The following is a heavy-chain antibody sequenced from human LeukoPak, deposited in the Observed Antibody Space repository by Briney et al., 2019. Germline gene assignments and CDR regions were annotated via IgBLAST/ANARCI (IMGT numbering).Heavy chain of an antibody. D-gene: IGHD3-22*01. CDR3: ARAIDDSAIAVLQH. CDR2: ISSSSSTI. Sequence: QSGGSLRLSCAASGFTFSSYSMNWVRQAPGKGLEWVSYISSSSSTIYYADSVKGRFTISRDNAKNSLYLQMNSLRAEDTAVYYCARAIDDSAIAVLQHWGQGTLVTVSS. CDR1: GFTFSSYS. J-gene: IGHJ1*01. V-gene: IGHV3-48*01.